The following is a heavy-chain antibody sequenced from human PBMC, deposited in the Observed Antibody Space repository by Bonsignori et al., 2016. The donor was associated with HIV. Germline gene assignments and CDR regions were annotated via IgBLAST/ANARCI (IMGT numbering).Heavy chain of an antibody. V-gene: IGHV4-34*01. D-gene: IGHD2-2*01. CDR1: VGSFSGYY. CDR2: INHSGST. Sequence: QVQLTAVGRRTIEAFGDPVPHLALSMVGSFSGYYWSWIRQPPGKGLEWIGEINHSGSTNYNPSRKSRVTISVDTSKNQFSLKLSSVTAADTAVYYCARFPDIVVVPAAPAAFDIWAKDNGHRLF. CDR3: ARFPDIVVVPAAPAAFDI. J-gene: IGHJ3*02.